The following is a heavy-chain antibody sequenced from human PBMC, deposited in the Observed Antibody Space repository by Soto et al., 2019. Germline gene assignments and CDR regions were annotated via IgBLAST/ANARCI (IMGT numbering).Heavy chain of an antibody. V-gene: IGHV3-13*04. Sequence: EVQLVESGGGLVQPGGSLRLSCAASGFTFSSYDMHWVRQATGKGLEWVSTIGTAGDTYYPGSVKGRFTISRENAKNSLYLQMNSLRAGDTAVYYSARGVTMVRGVIIDWFDPWGQGTLVTVSS. CDR1: GFTFSSYD. CDR3: ARGVTMVRGVIIDWFDP. D-gene: IGHD3-10*01. J-gene: IGHJ5*02. CDR2: IGTAGDT.